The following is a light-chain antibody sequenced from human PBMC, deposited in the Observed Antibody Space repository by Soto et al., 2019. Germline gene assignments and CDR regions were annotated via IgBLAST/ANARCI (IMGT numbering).Light chain of an antibody. J-gene: IGKJ4*01. CDR3: HQYADSPLT. CDR1: EPIRNTF. CDR2: GAS. V-gene: IGKV3-20*01. Sequence: EIVLTQSPDILSLSPGERATLSCRTSEPIRNTFVAWYQQKPGQAPRLLLYGASSRAIGIPGRFSGSGSGTAFTLTIDRLEPEDFALYYCHQYADSPLTFGGGTKVDI.